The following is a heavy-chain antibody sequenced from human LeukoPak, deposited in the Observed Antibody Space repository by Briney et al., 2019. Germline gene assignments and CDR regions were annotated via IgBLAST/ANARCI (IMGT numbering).Heavy chain of an antibody. CDR2: ISYDGSNK. J-gene: IGHJ4*02. D-gene: IGHD4-17*01. CDR3: ARQRPHGDEVFDY. Sequence: GGSLRPSCAASGFTFSSYAMHWARQAPGKGLEWVAVISYDGSNKYYADSVKGRFTISRDNSKNTLYLQMNSLRAEDTAVYYCARQRPHGDEVFDYWGQGTLVTVSS. V-gene: IGHV3-30-3*01. CDR1: GFTFSSYA.